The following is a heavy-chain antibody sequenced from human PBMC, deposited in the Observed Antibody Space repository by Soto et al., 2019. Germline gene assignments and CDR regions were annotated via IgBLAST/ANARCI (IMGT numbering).Heavy chain of an antibody. V-gene: IGHV3-73*01. Sequence: GGSLRLSCAASGFTFSGSAMHWVRQASGKGLEWVGRIKSKADSYTTAYAASVKGRFTISRDDSKNTLYLDMNSLKTEDTALYYCTTSNYYESGTYPQAPFDYWGPGTLVTVSS. CDR3: TTSNYYESGTYPQAPFDY. J-gene: IGHJ4*02. CDR2: IKSKADSYTT. CDR1: GFTFSGSA. D-gene: IGHD3-10*01.